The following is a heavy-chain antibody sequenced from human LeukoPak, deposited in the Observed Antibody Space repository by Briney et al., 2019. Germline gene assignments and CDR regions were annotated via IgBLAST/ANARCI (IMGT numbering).Heavy chain of an antibody. V-gene: IGHV4-34*12. CDR3: ARYSFPLFDY. J-gene: IGHJ4*02. CDR1: GGSFSGYY. CDR2: IIHGGST. D-gene: IGHD2-21*01. Sequence: PSETLSLTCAVHGGSFSGYYWTWIRQSPGKGLEWIGEIIHGGSTKYNPSLKSRVTISIDTPKNQVSLKLSSMTAADTAVYYCARYSFPLFDYWGQGTLVTVSS.